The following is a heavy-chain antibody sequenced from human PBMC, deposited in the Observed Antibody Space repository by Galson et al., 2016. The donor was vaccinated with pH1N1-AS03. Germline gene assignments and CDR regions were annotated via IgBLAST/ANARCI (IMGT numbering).Heavy chain of an antibody. CDR2: IYPTGNT. CDR1: GGSISSDSYH. J-gene: IGHJ5*01. V-gene: IGHV4-39*07. CDR3: ARLCVDINWLDP. Sequence: SETLSLTCTVSGGSISSDSYHWGWIRQPPGKGLEWIGLIYPTGNTYYNPSLKSRVTISVDTSKDQFSLNLNSVTAADTAAYYCARLCVDINWLDPWGQGTLVTASS. D-gene: IGHD3-10*02.